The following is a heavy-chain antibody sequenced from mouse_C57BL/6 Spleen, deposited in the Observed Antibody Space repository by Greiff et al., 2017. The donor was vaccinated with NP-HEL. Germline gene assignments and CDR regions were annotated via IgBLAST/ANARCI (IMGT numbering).Heavy chain of an antibody. D-gene: IGHD1-1*02. CDR3: AITVTKEVAKDRDY. J-gene: IGHJ4*01. CDR1: GYTFTDYN. Sequence: EVQLQQSGAELVKPGASVKLPCKASGYTFTDYNMHWVKQSPGQSLEWIGAINPNTGGTIYNQKFKGKATLTADKSSSTAYMELRSLTSEDTAVYYCAITVTKEVAKDRDYWGQGTSVTVSS. V-gene: IGHV1-18*01. CDR2: INPNTGGT.